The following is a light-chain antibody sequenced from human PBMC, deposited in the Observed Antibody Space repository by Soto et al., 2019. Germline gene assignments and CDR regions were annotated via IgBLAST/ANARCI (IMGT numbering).Light chain of an antibody. J-gene: IGKJ2*01. V-gene: IGKV3-15*01. Sequence: EIVMTQSPATLSVSPGERATLSCRASQSVSSNLAWYQQKPGQAPRLLIYGASTRATGIPAMFSGSGSGTEFTLTISSLQSEDFAVYYCQQYNNWPPTFGQGPKLEIK. CDR2: GAS. CDR3: QQYNNWPPT. CDR1: QSVSSN.